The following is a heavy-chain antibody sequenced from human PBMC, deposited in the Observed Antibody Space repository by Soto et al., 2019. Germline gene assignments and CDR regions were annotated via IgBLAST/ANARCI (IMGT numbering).Heavy chain of an antibody. CDR1: GYTFTGYY. V-gene: IGHV1-2*04. CDR2: INPNSGGT. J-gene: IGHJ6*01. D-gene: IGHD6-19*01. CDR3: AIVSLAMSITVFGYYYFYHGMYV. Sequence: GASVKPSCKASGYTFTGYYMHWVRQAPGQGLEWMGWINPNSGGTNYAQKFQGWVTMTRDTSISTAYMELSRLRSDDTAVYYCAIVSLAMSITVFGYYYFYHGMYVWG.